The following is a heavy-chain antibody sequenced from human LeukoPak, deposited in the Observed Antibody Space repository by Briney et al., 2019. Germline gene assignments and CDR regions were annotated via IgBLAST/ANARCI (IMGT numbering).Heavy chain of an antibody. CDR1: GYSISSGYF. CDR3: ARETSHYGDYQDNWFDP. CDR2: IYQSETA. J-gene: IGHJ5*02. Sequence: PSETLSLTCTVSGYSISSGYFWGWMRQPPGKGLEWIGSIYQSETAHYNPSLKSRVTISVDTSKNQFSLKLSSVTAADTAVYYCARETSHYGDYQDNWFDPWGQGTLVTVSS. V-gene: IGHV4-38-2*02. D-gene: IGHD4-17*01.